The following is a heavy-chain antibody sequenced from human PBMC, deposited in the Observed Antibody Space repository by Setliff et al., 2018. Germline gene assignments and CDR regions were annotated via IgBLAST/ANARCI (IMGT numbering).Heavy chain of an antibody. J-gene: IGHJ4*02. V-gene: IGHV3-23*01. Sequence: PGGSLRLSCVASGFAISSCWMSWVRQAPGKGLEWVSMISGSAQTTYYADSVKGRFTISRDNSKNTVYLEMNSLRAEDTAVYYCAKRGPYCSGGTCHYYFDYWGQGTLVTVSS. D-gene: IGHD2-15*01. CDR1: GFAISSCW. CDR2: ISGSAQTT. CDR3: AKRGPYCSGGTCHYYFDY.